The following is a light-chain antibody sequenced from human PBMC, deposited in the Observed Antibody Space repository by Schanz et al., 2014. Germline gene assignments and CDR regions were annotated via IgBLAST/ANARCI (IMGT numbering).Light chain of an antibody. V-gene: IGLV2-8*01. CDR1: SSDIGNYNY. CDR3: SSYAGSNNLV. J-gene: IGLJ2*01. Sequence: QSALTQPPSASGSPGQSVTISCTGTSSDIGNYNYVSWYQQHPGQAPKLVIYEVTKRPSGVPDRFSGSKSGNTASLTVSGLQAEDEAVYYCSSYAGSNNLVFGGGTKLTVL. CDR2: EVT.